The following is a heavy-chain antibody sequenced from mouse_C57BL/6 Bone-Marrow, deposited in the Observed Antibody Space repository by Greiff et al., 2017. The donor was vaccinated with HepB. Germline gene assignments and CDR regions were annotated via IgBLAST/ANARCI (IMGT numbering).Heavy chain of an antibody. J-gene: IGHJ3*01. CDR2: IYPRSGNT. Sequence: QVQLQQSGAELARPGASVKLSCKASGYTFTSYGISWVKQRTGQGLEWIGEIYPRSGNTYYNEKFKGKATLTADKSSSTAYMELRSLTSEDSAVYVCARPVPTGFAYWGQGTLVTVSA. V-gene: IGHV1-81*01. CDR3: ARPVPTGFAY. CDR1: GYTFTSYG.